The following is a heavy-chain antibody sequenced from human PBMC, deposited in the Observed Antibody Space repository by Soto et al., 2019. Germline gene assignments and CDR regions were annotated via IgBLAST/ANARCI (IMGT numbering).Heavy chain of an antibody. J-gene: IGHJ3*02. CDR1: GGTFSSYA. CDR3: ARESNHRAIDAFDI. Sequence: SVKVSCKASGGTFSSYAISWVRQAPGQGLEWMGGIIPIFGTANYAQKFQGRVTITADESTSTAYMELSSLRSGDTAVYYCARESNHRAIDAFDIWGQGTMVTVSS. CDR2: IIPIFGTA. V-gene: IGHV1-69*13. D-gene: IGHD4-4*01.